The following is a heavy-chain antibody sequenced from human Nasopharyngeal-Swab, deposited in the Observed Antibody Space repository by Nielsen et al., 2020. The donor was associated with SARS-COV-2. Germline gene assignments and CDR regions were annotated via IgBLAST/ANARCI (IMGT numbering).Heavy chain of an antibody. V-gene: IGHV3-15*01. J-gene: IGHJ6*02. D-gene: IGHD2-21*02. CDR2: IKSKTDGGTT. CDR3: TTDLAHCGGDCYSPYYYGMDV. Sequence: WIRQPPGKGLEWVGRIKSKTDGGTTDYAAPVKGRFTISRDDSKNTLYLQMNSLKTEDTAVYYCTTDLAHCGGDCYSPYYYGMDVWGQGTTVTVSS.